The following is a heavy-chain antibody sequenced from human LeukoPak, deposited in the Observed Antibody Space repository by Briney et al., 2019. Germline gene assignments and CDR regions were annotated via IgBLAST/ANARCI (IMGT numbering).Heavy chain of an antibody. CDR2: INPNSGGT. Sequence: ASVTVSCKASGYTFTGYYMHWVRQAPGQGLEWMGWINPNSGGTNYAQKFQGRVTMTRDKSTSTAYMDLSSLKSDDTAVYYCARVGAMVLWGQGTLVTVSS. CDR1: GYTFTGYY. V-gene: IGHV1-2*02. D-gene: IGHD5-18*01. CDR3: ARVGAMVL. J-gene: IGHJ4*02.